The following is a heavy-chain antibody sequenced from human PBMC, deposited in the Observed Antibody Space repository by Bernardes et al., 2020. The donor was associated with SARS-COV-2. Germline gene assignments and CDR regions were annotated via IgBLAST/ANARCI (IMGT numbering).Heavy chain of an antibody. J-gene: IGHJ6*02. CDR3: ASPARRLVGGMDV. CDR2: IYPGDSDT. D-gene: IGHD6-19*01. CDR1: GYSFTSYW. V-gene: IGHV5-51*01. Sequence: GESLKISCKGSGYSFTSYWIGWVRQMPGKGLELMGIIYPGDSDTRYSPSFQGQVTISADKSISTAYLQWSSLKASDTAMYYCASPARRLVGGMDVWGQGTTVTVSS.